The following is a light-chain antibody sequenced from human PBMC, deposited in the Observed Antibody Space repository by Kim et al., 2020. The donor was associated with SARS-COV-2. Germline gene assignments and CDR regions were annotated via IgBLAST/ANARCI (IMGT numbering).Light chain of an antibody. CDR1: SSDVGGHTY. J-gene: IGLJ7*01. CDR2: DVS. CDR3: TSYTTTTNLV. Sequence: QSALTQPASVSGSPGQSVTISCSGVSSDVGGHTYVSWYQQHPGTAPKLLIYDVSERSSGVSNRFSGSLSGNTSSLTISGLQAEDEADYYCTSYTTTTNLVFGGGTQLTVL. V-gene: IGLV2-14*03.